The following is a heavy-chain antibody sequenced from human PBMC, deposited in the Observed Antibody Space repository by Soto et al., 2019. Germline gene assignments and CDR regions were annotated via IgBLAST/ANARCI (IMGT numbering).Heavy chain of an antibody. D-gene: IGHD3-10*01. V-gene: IGHV4-59*01. CDR3: ARETMVRGVITIEY. Sequence: SETLSHTCAVSYGSISSYYWSWILHRPFKGLEFIGYIYYSGSTNYNPSLKSRVTISVDTSKNQFSLKLSSVTAADTAVYYCARETMVRGVITIEYWGQGTLVTVSS. J-gene: IGHJ4*02. CDR1: YGSISSYY. CDR2: IYYSGST.